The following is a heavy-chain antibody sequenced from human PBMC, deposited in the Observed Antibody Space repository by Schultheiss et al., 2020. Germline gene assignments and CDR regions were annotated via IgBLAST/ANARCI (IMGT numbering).Heavy chain of an antibody. V-gene: IGHV3-23*01. J-gene: IGHJ4*02. CDR3: AKIASQRSFDN. CDR1: GFTFSSYS. Sequence: GGSLRLSCAASGFTFSSYSMTWVRQAPGKGLEWVSSIRDSDDSATSADSVKGRFTISRDNSKNTLYLQMNSLRADDTAVYYCAKIASQRSFDNWGPGTLVTGSS. CDR2: IRDSDDSA. D-gene: IGHD5-24*01.